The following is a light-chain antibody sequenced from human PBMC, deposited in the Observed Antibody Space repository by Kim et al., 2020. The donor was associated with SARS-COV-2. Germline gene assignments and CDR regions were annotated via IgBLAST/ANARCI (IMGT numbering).Light chain of an antibody. J-gene: IGLJ2*01. CDR3: QAWDSSTYVV. CDR1: KLGDKY. Sequence: VSPGQTASITCSGDKLGDKYACWYQQKPGQSPVLVIYQDSKRPSGIPERFSGSNSGNTATLTISGTHAMDEADYYCQAWDSSTYVVFGGGTKLTVL. CDR2: QDS. V-gene: IGLV3-1*01.